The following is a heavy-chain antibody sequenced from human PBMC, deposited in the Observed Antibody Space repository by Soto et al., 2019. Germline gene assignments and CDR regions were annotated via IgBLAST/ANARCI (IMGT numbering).Heavy chain of an antibody. Sequence: EVQLVESGGGLVQPGESLRLSCAASGFAFSSYGMHWVRQAPGKGLVCVSRIHSDGSGTSYADSVKGRFNISRDNAKNTLYLQMNSLRADDTAVYYCASAIRFYSGEAFDIWGQGTMVTVSS. V-gene: IGHV3-74*01. CDR1: GFAFSSYG. CDR2: IHSDGSGT. D-gene: IGHD2-21*01. CDR3: ASAIRFYSGEAFDI. J-gene: IGHJ3*02.